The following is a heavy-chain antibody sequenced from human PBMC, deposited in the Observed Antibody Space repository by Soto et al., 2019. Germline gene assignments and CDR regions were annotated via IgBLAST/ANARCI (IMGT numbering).Heavy chain of an antibody. CDR1: GFTFGRYA. CDR3: AXDSGSYHGAFXI. Sequence: GGSLGLSFAASGFTFGRYAMHWVRQAPGKGLEWVAVISYDGSNKYYADSVKGRFTISRDNSKNTLYLQMNSLRAEDTAVYYCAXDSGSYHGAFXIWGQGTMVXVSS. J-gene: IGHJ3*02. D-gene: IGHD1-26*01. V-gene: IGHV3-30-3*01. CDR2: ISYDGSNK.